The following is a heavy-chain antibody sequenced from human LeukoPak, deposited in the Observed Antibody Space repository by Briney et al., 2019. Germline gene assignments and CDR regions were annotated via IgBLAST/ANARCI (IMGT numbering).Heavy chain of an antibody. CDR1: GGSISSYY. J-gene: IGHJ5*02. D-gene: IGHD1-26*01. Sequence: SETLSVTCTVSGGSISSYYWSWIRQPPGKGLEWIGYIYYSGSTNYNPSLKSRVTISVDTSKNQFSLKLSSVTAADTAVYYCARDREPLGKGLFDPWGQGTLVTVSS. CDR2: IYYSGST. V-gene: IGHV4-59*01. CDR3: ARDREPLGKGLFDP.